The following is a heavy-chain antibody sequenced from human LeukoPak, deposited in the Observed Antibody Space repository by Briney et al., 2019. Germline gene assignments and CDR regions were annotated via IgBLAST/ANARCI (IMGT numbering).Heavy chain of an antibody. CDR2: ISAYNGNT. D-gene: IGHD2-2*01. J-gene: IGHJ5*02. CDR1: RYTFTSYG. Sequence: ASVKVSCKASRYTFTSYGISWVRQAPGQGLEWMGWISAYNGNTNYAQKLQGRVTMTTDTSTSTAYMELRSLRSDDTAVYYCARSGCSSTSCYGWFDPWGQGTLVTVS. CDR3: ARSGCSSTSCYGWFDP. V-gene: IGHV1-18*01.